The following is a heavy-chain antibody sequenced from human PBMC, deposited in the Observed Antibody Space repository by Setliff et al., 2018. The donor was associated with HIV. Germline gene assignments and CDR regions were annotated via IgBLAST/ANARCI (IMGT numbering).Heavy chain of an antibody. CDR1: GGSISISD. V-gene: IGHV4-4*09. J-gene: IGHJ5*02. Sequence: PSETLSLTCTVSGGSISISDWSWIRQPPGKGLEWIGCIYTSRNTNYDPSLKSRVTISVDTSKNQFSLKLASVTAADTAVYFCARRSDWFDPWGQGTLVTVSS. CDR3: ARRSDWFDP. CDR2: IYTSRNT.